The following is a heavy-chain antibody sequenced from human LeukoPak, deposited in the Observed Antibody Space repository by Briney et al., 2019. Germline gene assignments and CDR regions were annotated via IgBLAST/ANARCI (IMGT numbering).Heavy chain of an antibody. CDR1: GGSISSGSYY. Sequence: KPSQTLSLTCTVSGGSISSGSYYWSWIRQPAGKGLEWIGRIYTSGSTNYNPSLKSRVTISVDTSKNQFSLKLSSVTAADTAVYCCARDIAAAGLDYWGQGTLVTVSS. CDR3: ARDIAAAGLDY. V-gene: IGHV4-61*02. J-gene: IGHJ4*02. D-gene: IGHD6-13*01. CDR2: IYTSGST.